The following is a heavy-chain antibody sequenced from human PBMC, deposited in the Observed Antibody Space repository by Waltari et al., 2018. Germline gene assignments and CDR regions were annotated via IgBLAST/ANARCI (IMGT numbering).Heavy chain of an antibody. CDR2: SSSSGSTI. CDR1: GFTFSDYY. D-gene: IGHD2-15*01. V-gene: IGHV3-11*04. Sequence: QVQLVESGGGLVKPGGSLRLSCAASGFTFSDYYMSWSRQAPGKGLECVSYSSSSGSTIYYADSVNGRFTISRDNAKTSLYLQMTSLRAEDTAVYYCARCALYWFSPCGQGTLVTVSS. J-gene: IGHJ5*02. CDR3: ARCALYWFSP.